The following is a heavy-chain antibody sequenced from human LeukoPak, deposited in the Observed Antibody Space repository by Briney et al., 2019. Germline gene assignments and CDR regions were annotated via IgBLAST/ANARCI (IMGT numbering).Heavy chain of an antibody. CDR1: GGSISSSSYH. CDR2: IYYSGST. CDR3: ARRPAGAAVAVPYFDY. Sequence: SETLSLTCTVSGGSISSSSYHWGWIRQPPGKGLEWIGSIYYSGSTYYNPSLRSRVTISVDTSKNQFSLKLTSVTATDTAVYYCARRPAGAAVAVPYFDYWGQGTLVTVSS. V-gene: IGHV4-39*01. D-gene: IGHD6-19*01. J-gene: IGHJ4*02.